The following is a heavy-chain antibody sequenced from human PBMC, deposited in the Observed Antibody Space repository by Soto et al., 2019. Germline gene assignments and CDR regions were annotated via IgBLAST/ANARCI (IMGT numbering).Heavy chain of an antibody. J-gene: IGHJ1*01. CDR3: ASVIVVVTAEYFQH. CDR1: GGSISSGGYY. V-gene: IGHV4-31*03. Sequence: QVQLQESGPGLVKPSQTLSLTCTVSGGSISSGGYYWSWIRQHPGKGLEWIGYIYYSGSTYYNPSLQSRVTISVDTSKNQFSLKLSSVTAADTAVYYCASVIVVVTAEYFQHWGQGTLVTVSS. D-gene: IGHD2-21*02. CDR2: IYYSGST.